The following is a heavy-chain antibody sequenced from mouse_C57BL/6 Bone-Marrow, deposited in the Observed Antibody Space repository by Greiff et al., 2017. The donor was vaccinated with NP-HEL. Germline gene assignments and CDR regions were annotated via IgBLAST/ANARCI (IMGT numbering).Heavy chain of an antibody. V-gene: IGHV3-8*01. D-gene: IGHD2-2*01. Sequence: EVQLQESGPGLAKPSQPLSLPCSVTGYSITSDYWNWIRTFPGNKLEYMGYISYSGSTYYNPSLKSRISITRDTSKNQYYLQLNSVTTEDTATYYCARSPLWLRRNYYAMDYWGQGTSVTVSS. CDR1: GYSITSDY. J-gene: IGHJ4*01. CDR3: ARSPLWLRRNYYAMDY. CDR2: ISYSGST.